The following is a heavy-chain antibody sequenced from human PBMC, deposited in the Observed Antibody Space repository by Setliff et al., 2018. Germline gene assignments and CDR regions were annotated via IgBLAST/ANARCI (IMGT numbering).Heavy chain of an antibody. CDR1: GYTFTSYA. D-gene: IGHD4-17*01. CDR2: IIPIFGTA. Sequence: SVKVSCKASGYTFTSYAISWVRQAPGQGLEWMGGIIPIFGTANYAQKFQGRVTITADESTSTAYMELSSLRSEDTAVYYCARDSGDDYGGNSGILDAFDIWGQGTMVTVSS. CDR3: ARDSGDDYGGNSGILDAFDI. J-gene: IGHJ3*02. V-gene: IGHV1-69*13.